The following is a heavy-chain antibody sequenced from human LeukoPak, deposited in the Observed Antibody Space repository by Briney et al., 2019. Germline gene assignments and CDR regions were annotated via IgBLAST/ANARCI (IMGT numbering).Heavy chain of an antibody. CDR3: AKGAGGVYGISFDY. V-gene: IGHV3-23*01. Sequence: GGSLRLSCAASGFTFSSYAMSWVRQAPGKGLEWVSGISGSGGSTYYADSVKGRFTISRDYSKNTLYLQMNSLRAEDTAVYYCAKGAGGVYGISFDYWGQGTLVTVSS. CDR1: GFTFSSYA. D-gene: IGHD2-8*01. CDR2: ISGSGGST. J-gene: IGHJ4*02.